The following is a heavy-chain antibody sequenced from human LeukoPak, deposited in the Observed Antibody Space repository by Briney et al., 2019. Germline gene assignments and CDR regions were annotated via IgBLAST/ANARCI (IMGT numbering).Heavy chain of an antibody. CDR1: GGTFSSYA. CDR3: ATHMVRGVSTHFDY. D-gene: IGHD3-10*01. J-gene: IGHJ4*02. Sequence: AASVKVPCKASGGTFSSYAISWVRQAPGQGLEWMGGIIPIFGTANYAQKFQGRVTITADESTSTAYMELSSLRSEDTAVYYCATHMVRGVSTHFDYWGQGTLVTVSS. V-gene: IGHV1-69*13. CDR2: IIPIFGTA.